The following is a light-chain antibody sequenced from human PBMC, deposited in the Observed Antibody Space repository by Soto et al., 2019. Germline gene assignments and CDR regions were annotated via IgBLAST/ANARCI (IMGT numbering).Light chain of an antibody. Sequence: PGDRATLSCGASQSVTSNYLAWYQQKPGQAPRLLIFGSSTRATGIPDRFSGSGSGTDFTLTISRLEPEDFAVYYCQHYVTSLITFGQGTKVEIK. CDR2: GSS. CDR1: QSVTSNY. J-gene: IGKJ1*01. CDR3: QHYVTSLIT. V-gene: IGKV3-20*01.